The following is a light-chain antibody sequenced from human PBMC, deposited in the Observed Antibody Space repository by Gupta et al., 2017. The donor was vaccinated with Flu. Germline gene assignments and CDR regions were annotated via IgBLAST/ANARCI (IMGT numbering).Light chain of an antibody. Sequence: QSVLTQPPSASGTPGQRVTISCSGSSSNIGSHTVSCYQQLPGRAPKLLIYKNNQRPSGVPDRFSGSKSGTSASLAISGLQSEDEADYYCAAWDDSLLRVFGGGTKVTVL. CDR3: AAWDDSLLRV. J-gene: IGLJ3*02. CDR2: KNN. V-gene: IGLV1-44*01. CDR1: SSNIGSHT.